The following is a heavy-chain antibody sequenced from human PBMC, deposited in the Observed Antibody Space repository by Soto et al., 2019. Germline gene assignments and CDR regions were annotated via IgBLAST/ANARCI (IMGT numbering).Heavy chain of an antibody. Sequence: QVRLQESGPGLVEPSQTLLLTCAVSGGSISSGGGYYWSWIRQSPGKGLEWIGYIHYSGSTYYNSSLKSRVTMSVDTAKNQFSLKVSSVTAADTAVYYCARSPKGLGNFDYWGQGTLVTVSS. CDR1: GGSISSGGGYY. V-gene: IGHV4-30-4*08. J-gene: IGHJ4*02. CDR3: ARSPKGLGNFDY. D-gene: IGHD3-10*01. CDR2: IHYSGST.